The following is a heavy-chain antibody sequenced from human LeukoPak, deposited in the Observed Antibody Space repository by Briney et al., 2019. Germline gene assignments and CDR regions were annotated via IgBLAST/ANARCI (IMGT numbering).Heavy chain of an antibody. CDR3: ARFYDSSGYYHHDAFDI. D-gene: IGHD3-22*01. J-gene: IGHJ3*02. CDR2: IYYSGRT. Sequence: XTVSGGSXXSYYWSWIRQPPGKGLEWIGYIYYSGRTNYNPSLKSRVTISVDTSKNQFSLKLSSVTAADTAVYYCARFYDSSGYYHHDAFDIWGQGTMVTVSS. CDR1: GGSXXSYY. V-gene: IGHV4-59*01.